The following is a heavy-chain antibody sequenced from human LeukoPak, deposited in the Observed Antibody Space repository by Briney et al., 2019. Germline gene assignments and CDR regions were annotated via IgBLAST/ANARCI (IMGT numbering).Heavy chain of an antibody. CDR2: ISYDGSSK. J-gene: IGHJ4*02. CDR3: ARGERWLLY. CDR1: GFTFSNYG. D-gene: IGHD5-24*01. Sequence: GGSLRLSCAASGFTFSNYGMHWVRQAPGKGLEWVAVISYDGSSKYYGDSVKGRFTISRDNSKSTLYLQMDSLRAEDTALYYCARGERWLLYWGQGSLVTVSS. V-gene: IGHV3-30*03.